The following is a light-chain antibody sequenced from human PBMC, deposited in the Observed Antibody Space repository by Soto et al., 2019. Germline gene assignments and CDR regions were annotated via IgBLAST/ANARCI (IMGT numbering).Light chain of an antibody. CDR1: QSVTNNY. CDR3: QQYGGSPLVT. CDR2: GVS. Sequence: EFVMTQSPGTLSLSPGERATLSCRSSQSVTNNYLAWYQQKPGQAPRLLIHGVSSRAAGIPDRFSGSGSGTDFTITISRLEPEDFAVYYCQQYGGSPLVTSGPETQVDIK. J-gene: IGKJ3*01. V-gene: IGKV3-20*01.